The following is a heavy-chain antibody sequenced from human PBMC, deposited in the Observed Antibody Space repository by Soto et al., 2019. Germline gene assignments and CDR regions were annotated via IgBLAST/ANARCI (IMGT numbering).Heavy chain of an antibody. CDR2: VYDSGIT. D-gene: IGHD2-15*01. J-gene: IGHJ4*02. CDR3: ARGRYCSGGSCYQDY. Sequence: QLQLQESGSGLVKPSQTLSVTCAVSGGSISSGGYPWTWIRQPPGKGLEWIGYVYDSGITYYNPSLKIRVTISVDTSKNQFSLKLSSVTAADTAVYYCARGRYCSGGSCYQDYWGQGTLVTVSS. CDR1: GGSISSGGYP. V-gene: IGHV4-30-2*01.